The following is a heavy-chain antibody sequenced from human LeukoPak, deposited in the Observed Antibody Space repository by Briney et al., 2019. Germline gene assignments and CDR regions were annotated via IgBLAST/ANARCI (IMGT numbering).Heavy chain of an antibody. J-gene: IGHJ3*02. Sequence: SETLSLTCTVSGGSISSYYWSWLRQPPGKGLEWIGYIYYSGSTNYNPSLKSRVTISVDTSKNQFSLKLSSVTAADTAVYYCARVGDQNAFDIWGQGTMVTVSS. CDR3: ARVGDQNAFDI. D-gene: IGHD2-21*02. CDR2: IYYSGST. CDR1: GGSISSYY. V-gene: IGHV4-59*01.